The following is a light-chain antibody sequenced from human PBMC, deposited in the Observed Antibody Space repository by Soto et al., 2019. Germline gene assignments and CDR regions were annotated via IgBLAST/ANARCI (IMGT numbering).Light chain of an antibody. J-gene: IGLJ3*02. CDR1: SSNIGNKF. Sequence: QSVLTQPPSVSAASGQQVTISCSGSSSNIGNKFVSWYQQFPGTVPRLLIYDNDKRPSGIPDRFSGSKSGTSATLGITGLQTGDEADYYCGTWDNSLTGVVFGGGTQLTVL. V-gene: IGLV1-51*01. CDR2: DND. CDR3: GTWDNSLTGVV.